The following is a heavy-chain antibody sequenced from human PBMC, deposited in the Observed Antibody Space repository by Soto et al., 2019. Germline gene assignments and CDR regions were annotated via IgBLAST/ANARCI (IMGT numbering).Heavy chain of an antibody. CDR1: GGSISSGGYY. CDR2: IYYSGST. J-gene: IGHJ5*02. D-gene: IGHD3-3*01. Sequence: SETLSLTCTVSGGSISSGGYYWSWIRQPPGKGLEWIGYIYYSGSTNYNPSLKSRVTISVDTSKNQFSLKLSSVTAADTAVYYCARVPFDFLSGYYSSFDPWGQGTLVTVSS. CDR3: ARVPFDFLSGYYSSFDP. V-gene: IGHV4-61*08.